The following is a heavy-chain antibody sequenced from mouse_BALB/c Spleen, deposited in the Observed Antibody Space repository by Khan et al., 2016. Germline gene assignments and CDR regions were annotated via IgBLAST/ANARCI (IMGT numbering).Heavy chain of an antibody. CDR3: ARGGTTARFPY. J-gene: IGHJ3*01. Sequence: QVQLQQSGAELMKPGASVKISCKATGYTFSSYWIEWVKQRPGHGLEWIGEILPGSGSTNYNEKFKGKATFTADTSSNTAYMQLSSLTSEDSAVYYCARGGTTARFPYWGQGTLVTVSA. CDR2: ILPGSGST. D-gene: IGHD1-2*01. CDR1: GYTFSSYW. V-gene: IGHV1-9*01.